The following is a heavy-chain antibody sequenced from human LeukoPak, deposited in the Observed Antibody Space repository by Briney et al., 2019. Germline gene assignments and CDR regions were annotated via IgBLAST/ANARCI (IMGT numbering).Heavy chain of an antibody. J-gene: IGHJ4*02. D-gene: IGHD1-26*01. CDR2: INHSGST. Sequence: SETLSLTCAVYGGSFSGYYWSWIRQPPGKGLEWIGEINHSGSTNYNPSLKRRVTISVDTCKKQFSRKKSSVTAPDTAVYYCAGDRGEYSGSYWDYWGQGTLVTVSS. V-gene: IGHV4-34*01. CDR1: GGSFSGYY. CDR3: AGDRGEYSGSYWDY.